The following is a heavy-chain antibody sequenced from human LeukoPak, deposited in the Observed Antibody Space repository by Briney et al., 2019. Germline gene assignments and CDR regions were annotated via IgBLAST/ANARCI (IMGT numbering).Heavy chain of an antibody. D-gene: IGHD3/OR15-3a*01. Sequence: PGGSLRLSCAASGFTVSSNYMSWVRQAPGKGLEWVSVIYSGGSTYYADSVKGRFTISRDNSKNTLYLQMNSLRAEDTAVYYCARDPGVDTYYYGMDAWAQGTTFTVSS. CDR2: IYSGGST. V-gene: IGHV3-66*02. CDR3: ARDPGVDTYYYGMDA. CDR1: GFTVSSNY. J-gene: IGHJ6*02.